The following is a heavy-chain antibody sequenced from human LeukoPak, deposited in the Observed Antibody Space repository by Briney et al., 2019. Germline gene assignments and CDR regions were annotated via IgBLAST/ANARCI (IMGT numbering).Heavy chain of an antibody. Sequence: GGSLRLSCAASGFTFSSYWMHWVRQAPGKGLQFVSAISSNGGSTYYANSVKGRFTISRDISKNTLYLQMGSLRPEDMAVYYCARVDSGSACASWGQGILVTVSS. CDR3: ARVDSGSACAS. D-gene: IGHD6-19*01. CDR1: GFTFSSYW. J-gene: IGHJ1*01. CDR2: ISSNGGST. V-gene: IGHV3-64*01.